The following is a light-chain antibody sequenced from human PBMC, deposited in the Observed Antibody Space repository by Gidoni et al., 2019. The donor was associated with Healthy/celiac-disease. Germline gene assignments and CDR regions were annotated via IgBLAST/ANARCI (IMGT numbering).Light chain of an antibody. V-gene: IGLV1-47*01. J-gene: IGLJ1*01. Sequence: QSVRTQPPSASGPPGQRVTISCSGSSSNIGSNYVYWYQQLPGTAPNLLIYRNNQRPSGVPDRFSGSKSGTSASLAISGLRSEDEADYYCAAWDDSLSGFYVFGTGTKVTVL. CDR3: AAWDDSLSGFYV. CDR1: SSNIGSNY. CDR2: RNN.